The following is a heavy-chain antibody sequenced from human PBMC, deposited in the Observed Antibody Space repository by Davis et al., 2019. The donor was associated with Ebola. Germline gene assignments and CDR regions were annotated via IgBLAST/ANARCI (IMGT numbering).Heavy chain of an antibody. D-gene: IGHD2/OR15-2a*01. J-gene: IGHJ6*04. V-gene: IGHV3-9*01. CDR1: GFTGFPFGDYA. Sequence: SLKISCEASGFTGFPFGDYAMHWVRQGPGKGLEWVSGISWNSGNLAYADSVKGRFTISRDHAKNSLYLQMNSLTPDDTALYYCVKDMNRGGLVRYFYGMDVWGKGTTVTVSS. CDR3: VKDMNRGGLVRYFYGMDV. CDR2: ISWNSGNL.